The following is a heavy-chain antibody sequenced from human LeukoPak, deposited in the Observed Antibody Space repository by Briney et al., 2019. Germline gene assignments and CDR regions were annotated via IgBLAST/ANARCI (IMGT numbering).Heavy chain of an antibody. CDR3: ARRGGTVATIGDDFDY. V-gene: IGHV3-30*04. D-gene: IGHD5-12*01. CDR1: GFTFSSYA. CDR2: ISYDGSNK. Sequence: PGGSLRLSCAASGFTFSSYAMHWARRAPGKGLEWVAVISYDGSNKYYADSVKGRFTISRDNSKNTLYVQMNSLRAEDTAIYYCARRGGTVATIGDDFDYWGQGTVVTVSS. J-gene: IGHJ4*02.